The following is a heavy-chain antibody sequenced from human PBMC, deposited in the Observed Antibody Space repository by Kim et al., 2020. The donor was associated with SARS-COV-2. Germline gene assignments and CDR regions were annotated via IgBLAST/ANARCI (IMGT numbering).Heavy chain of an antibody. CDR1: GGSFSGYY. V-gene: IGHV4-34*01. CDR2: INHSGST. Sequence: SETLSLTCAVYGGSFSGYYWSWIRQPPGKGLEWIGEINHSGSTNYNPSLKSRVTMSVDTSKNQFSLKLSSVTAADTAVYYCARGRFYYVSGSLYYFDYWG. D-gene: IGHD3-10*01. CDR3: ARGRFYYVSGSLYYFDY. J-gene: IGHJ4*01.